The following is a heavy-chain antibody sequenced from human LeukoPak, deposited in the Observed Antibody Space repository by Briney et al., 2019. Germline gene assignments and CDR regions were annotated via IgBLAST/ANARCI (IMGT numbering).Heavy chain of an antibody. V-gene: IGHV3-64D*06. D-gene: IGHD3-10*01. CDR1: GFRFSSYA. Sequence: PGGSLRLSCSVSGFRFSSYAMHWVRQAPGKGLEYVSAISSNGGSTYYADSVKGGFTISRDNSKNTLYLQMSSLRAEDTAVHYCVRESSYGSGSYDYWGQGTLVTVSS. CDR2: ISSNGGST. CDR3: VRESSYGSGSYDY. J-gene: IGHJ4*02.